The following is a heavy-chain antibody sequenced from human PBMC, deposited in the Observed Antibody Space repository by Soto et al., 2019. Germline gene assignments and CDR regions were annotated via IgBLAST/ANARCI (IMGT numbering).Heavy chain of an antibody. Sequence: TSETLSLTCTVSGGSISSGGYYWNWIRQYPGKGLEWIAYIYQSGTPYYNPSLKSRATISIDRSKNQFSLMLDSVTAADTAVYYCARDLRLDSWGPGTLVTVS. D-gene: IGHD2-21*02. CDR2: IYQSGTP. J-gene: IGHJ4*02. CDR3: ARDLRLDS. CDR1: GGSISSGGYY. V-gene: IGHV4-31*03.